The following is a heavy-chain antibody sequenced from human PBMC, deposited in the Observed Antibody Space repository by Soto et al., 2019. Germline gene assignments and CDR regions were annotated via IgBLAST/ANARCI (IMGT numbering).Heavy chain of an antibody. J-gene: IGHJ5*02. CDR1: GYTFINYY. CDR3: ARGIVDYGDYGWFDP. CDR2: IIPIFGTA. V-gene: IGHV1-69*13. D-gene: IGHD4-17*01. Sequence: ASVKVSCKASGYTFINYYIHWVRQAPGQGLEWMGGIIPIFGTANYAQKFQGRVTITADESTSTAYMELSSLRSEDTAVYYCARGIVDYGDYGWFDPWGQGTLVTVSS.